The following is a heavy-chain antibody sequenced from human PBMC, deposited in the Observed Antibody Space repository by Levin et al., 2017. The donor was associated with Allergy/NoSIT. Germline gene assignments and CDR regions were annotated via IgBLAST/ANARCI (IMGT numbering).Heavy chain of an antibody. CDR1: GFTFSIYA. J-gene: IGHJ4*02. CDR3: AKLGPPWDHNADEQHY. Sequence: GGSLRLSCAVSGFTFSIYAMSWVRLAPGKGLEWVSVISKSGGSEFYADSVRDRFKISRDNVNNILYLQLNRLTPDDTAVYYCAKLGPPWDHNADEQHYWGPGTQVTVSS. CDR2: ISKSGGSE. V-gene: IGHV3-23*01. D-gene: IGHD1/OR15-1a*01.